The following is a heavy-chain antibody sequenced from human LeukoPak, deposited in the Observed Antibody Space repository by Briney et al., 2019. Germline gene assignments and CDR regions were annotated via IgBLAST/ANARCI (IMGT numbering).Heavy chain of an antibody. CDR2: ISSSGSTI. V-gene: IGHV3-11*01. CDR3: ARGGGITPGDSSSWFNWFDP. Sequence: PGGSLRLSCAASGFTFSDYYMSWIRQAPGKGLEWVSYISSSGSTIYYADSVKGRFTISRDNAKNSLYLQMNSLRAEDTAVYYCARGGGITPGDSSSWFNWFDPWGQGTLVTVSS. J-gene: IGHJ5*02. CDR1: GFTFSDYY. D-gene: IGHD6-13*01.